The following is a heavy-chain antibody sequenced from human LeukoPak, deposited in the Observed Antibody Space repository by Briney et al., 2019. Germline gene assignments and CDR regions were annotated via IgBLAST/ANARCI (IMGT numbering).Heavy chain of an antibody. Sequence: KPSETLSLTCTVSGGSINSSYYYWGWIRQPPGKGLEWIGSIYYSGSTYHNPSLKSRVTISVDTSKNQFSLKLSSVTAADTAAYYCVRRVLGDYYGSVSPIDYWGQGTLVTVSS. V-gene: IGHV4-39*01. CDR1: GGSINSSYYY. CDR2: IYYSGST. D-gene: IGHD3-10*01. J-gene: IGHJ4*02. CDR3: VRRVLGDYYGSVSPIDY.